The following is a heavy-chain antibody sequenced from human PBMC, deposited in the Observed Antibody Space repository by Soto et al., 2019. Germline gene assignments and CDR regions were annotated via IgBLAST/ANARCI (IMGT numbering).Heavy chain of an antibody. CDR1: GGSISSYY. CDR3: VRENYFAS. Sequence: PSETLSLTCSVSGGSISSYYWGWIRQSPGTGLEWIGYVYYSGTTNYNPSLKSRVTISVDTSKNQFSLKLNSVTAADTAMYYCVRENYFASWGQGTLVTVSS. V-gene: IGHV4-59*01. CDR2: VYYSGTT. J-gene: IGHJ4*02.